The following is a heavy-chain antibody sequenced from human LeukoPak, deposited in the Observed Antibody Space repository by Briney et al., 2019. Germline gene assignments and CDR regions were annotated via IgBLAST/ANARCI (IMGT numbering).Heavy chain of an antibody. D-gene: IGHD1-26*01. CDR2: ISGNSGST. CDR3: AKVSAWAMVGATYFDY. V-gene: IGHV3-23*01. Sequence: GGSLRLSCAASGFTFSSYAMSWVRQARGKGLEWVSSISGNSGSTYYADSVKGRFTISRDNSKNTVYLQMNSLRAEDTAVYYCAKVSAWAMVGATYFDYWGQGTLLTVSS. CDR1: GFTFSSYA. J-gene: IGHJ4*02.